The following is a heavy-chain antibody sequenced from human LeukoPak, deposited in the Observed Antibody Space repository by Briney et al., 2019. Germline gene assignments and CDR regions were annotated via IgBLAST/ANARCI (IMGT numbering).Heavy chain of an antibody. V-gene: IGHV4-59*01. CDR3: ARAGDYGSGSYYAY. D-gene: IGHD3-10*01. CDR2: IYYSGST. J-gene: IGHJ4*02. Sequence: SETLSLTCTVSGGSISSYYWSWTRRPPGKGLEWIGYIYYSGSTNYNPSLKSRVTISVDTSKNQFSLKLSSVAAADTAVYYCARAGDYGSGSYYAYWGQGTLVTVSS. CDR1: GGSISSYY.